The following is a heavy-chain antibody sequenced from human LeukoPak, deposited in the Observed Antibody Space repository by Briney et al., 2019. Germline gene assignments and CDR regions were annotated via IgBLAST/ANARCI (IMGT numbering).Heavy chain of an antibody. CDR2: IYTSGST. D-gene: IGHD3-16*02. CDR3: ARVGYNDYVWGSYPPSG. Sequence: SETLSLTCTVSGGSISSYYWSWIRQPAGKGLEWIGRIYTSGSTNYNPSLKSRVTMSVDTSKNQFSQKLSSVTAADTAVYYCARVGYNDYVWGSYPPSGWGQETLVTVSS. V-gene: IGHV4-4*07. J-gene: IGHJ4*02. CDR1: GGSISSYY.